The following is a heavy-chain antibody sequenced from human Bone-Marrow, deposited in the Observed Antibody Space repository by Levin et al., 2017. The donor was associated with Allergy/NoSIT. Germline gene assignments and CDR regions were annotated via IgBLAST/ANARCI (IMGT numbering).Heavy chain of an antibody. CDR3: ASSRVFGVVTPYYYGMDV. J-gene: IGHJ6*02. CDR2: ISSSGSTI. CDR1: GFTFSDYY. D-gene: IGHD3-3*01. V-gene: IGHV3-11*01. Sequence: GGSLRLSCAASGFTFSDYYMSWIRQAPGKGLEWVSYISSSGSTIYYADSVKGRFTISRDNAKNSLYLQMNSLRAEDTAVYYCASSRVFGVVTPYYYGMDVWGQGTTVTVSS.